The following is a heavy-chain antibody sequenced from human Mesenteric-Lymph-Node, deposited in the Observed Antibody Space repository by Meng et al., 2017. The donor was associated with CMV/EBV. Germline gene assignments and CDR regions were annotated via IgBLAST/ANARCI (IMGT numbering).Heavy chain of an antibody. J-gene: IGHJ4*02. CDR3: ARDQGRYTNYVYY. D-gene: IGHD5-18*01. CDR2: INEDGSEI. V-gene: IGHV3-7*01. CDR1: GFSFSNTW. Sequence: GESLKISCAASGFSFSNTWMTWVRHIPGKGLQWVANINEDGSEIFYVDSVKGRFTVSRDNAKDSIYLQMNNLRAEDSAVYYCARDQGRYTNYVYYWGQGTVVTVSS.